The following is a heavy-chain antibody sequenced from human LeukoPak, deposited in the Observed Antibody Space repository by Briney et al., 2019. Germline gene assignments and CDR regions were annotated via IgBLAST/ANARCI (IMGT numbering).Heavy chain of an antibody. CDR1: GFTFSDYY. D-gene: IGHD3-3*01. CDR2: ISNDSVDK. V-gene: IGHV3-11*04. Sequence: GGSLRLSCVGSGFTFSDYYMSWIRQVPGKGLEWVSYISNDSVDKYYVDSVRGRFTISRDNAKKSMYLQMSGLRVEDAAVYYCARRDWVSGAVRAFDIWGQGTMVTVSS. J-gene: IGHJ3*02. CDR3: ARRDWVSGAVRAFDI.